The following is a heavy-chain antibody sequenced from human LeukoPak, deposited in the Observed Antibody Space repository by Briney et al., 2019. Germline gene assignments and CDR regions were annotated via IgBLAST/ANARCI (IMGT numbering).Heavy chain of an antibody. CDR2: INPDSGVT. CDR1: GYTFTGHY. Sequence: VKVSCEASGYTFTGHYMHWVRQTPGQGLEWMGWINPDSGVTNYAQKFQGRVTMTRDTSITTAYMELSRLRSDDTAIYYCARVHSSSIFYYYMDVWGKGTTVTVSS. D-gene: IGHD6-6*01. J-gene: IGHJ6*03. CDR3: ARVHSSSIFYYYMDV. V-gene: IGHV1-2*02.